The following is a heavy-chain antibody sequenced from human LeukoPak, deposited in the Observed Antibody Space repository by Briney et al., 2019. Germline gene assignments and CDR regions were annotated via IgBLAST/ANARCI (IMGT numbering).Heavy chain of an antibody. V-gene: IGHV3-48*01. CDR1: GFTFSSYS. CDR3: ARGRSGYHYDY. Sequence: GGSLRLSCAVSGFTFSSYSMNWVRQPPGKGLEWVSYISSSSSTIYYADSVKGRFTISRDNAKNSLYLQMNSLRAEDTAVYYCARGRSGYHYDYWGQGTLVTVSS. CDR2: ISSSSSTI. J-gene: IGHJ4*02. D-gene: IGHD3-22*01.